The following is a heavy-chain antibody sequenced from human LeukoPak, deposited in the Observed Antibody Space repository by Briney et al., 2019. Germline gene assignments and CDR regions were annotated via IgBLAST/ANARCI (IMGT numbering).Heavy chain of an antibody. CDR2: IYTSEST. CDR1: GGSISSGSYY. D-gene: IGHD2-2*02. V-gene: IGHV4-61*02. Sequence: PSQTLSLTCNVSGGSISSGSYYWCWIRQPAGKGLEWIGRIYTSESTNYNPSLKSRVTISVDTSKNQFSLKLSSVTAADTAVYYCARASGYCSSTSCYNFDPWGQGTLVTVSS. CDR3: ARASGYCSSTSCYNFDP. J-gene: IGHJ5*02.